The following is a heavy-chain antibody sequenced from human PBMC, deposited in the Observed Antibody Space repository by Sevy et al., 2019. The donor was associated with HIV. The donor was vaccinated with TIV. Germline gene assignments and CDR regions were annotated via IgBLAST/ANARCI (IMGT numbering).Heavy chain of an antibody. CDR1: GFTFSSYA. CDR3: DWDYDSSQLASYFYYGMDV. CDR2: IRGSGGST. V-gene: IGHV3-23*01. J-gene: IGHJ6*02. D-gene: IGHD3-22*01. Sequence: GGSLRLSCAASGFTFSSYAMNWVRQAPGKGLEWVSTIRGSGGSTYYADSVKGRFTISRDNSKNTLYLQMNSLRVEDTAVYYCDWDYDSSQLASYFYYGMDVWGQGTTVTVSS.